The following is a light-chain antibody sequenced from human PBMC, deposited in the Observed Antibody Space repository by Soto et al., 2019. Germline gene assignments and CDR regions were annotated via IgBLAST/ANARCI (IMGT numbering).Light chain of an antibody. J-gene: IGLJ2*01. CDR1: SSDIGKYNL. CDR2: EVT. V-gene: IGLV2-23*02. Sequence: QAVLTQPASVSGSPGQSITISCTGASSDIGKYNLDSWYQQHPGQAPKLMIYEVTKRPSGVSKRFSGSKSGNTASLTISGLQTEYEADYFCSSYAGVTALLFGRGTKLTVL. CDR3: SSYAGVTALL.